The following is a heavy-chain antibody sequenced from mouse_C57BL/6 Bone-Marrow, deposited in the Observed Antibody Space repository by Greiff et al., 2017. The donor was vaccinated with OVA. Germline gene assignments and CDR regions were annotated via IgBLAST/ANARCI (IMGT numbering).Heavy chain of an antibody. CDR1: GFNIKDDY. CDR3: TTGGTTWFAY. D-gene: IGHD4-1*01. V-gene: IGHV14-4*01. J-gene: IGHJ3*01. Sequence: EVQLQQSGAELVRPGASVKLSCTASGFNIKDDYMHWVKQRPEQGLEWIGWIDPENGDTEYASKFQGKATITADTSSNTAYLQLSILTSEDTAVYYCTTGGTTWFAYWGQGTLVTVSA. CDR2: IDPENGDT.